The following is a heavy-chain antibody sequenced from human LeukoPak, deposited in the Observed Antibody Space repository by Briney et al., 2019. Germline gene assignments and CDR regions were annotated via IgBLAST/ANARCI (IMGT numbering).Heavy chain of an antibody. J-gene: IGHJ4*02. D-gene: IGHD3-10*01. CDR3: ARDLRLWFGEENY. CDR2: INQYGSDK. CDR1: GFTFSRYW. V-gene: IGHV3-7*01. Sequence: GGSLRLSCGASGFTFSRYWMSWVRQAPGKGLEWVANINQYGSDKYYVDSVKGRFTVSRDNAKKSLYLQMKSLRAEDTAVYYCARDLRLWFGEENYWGQGALVTVSS.